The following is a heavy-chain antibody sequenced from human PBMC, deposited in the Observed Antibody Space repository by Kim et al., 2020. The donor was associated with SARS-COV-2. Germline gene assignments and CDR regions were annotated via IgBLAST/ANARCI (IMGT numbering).Heavy chain of an antibody. D-gene: IGHD3-10*01. J-gene: IGHJ5*02. Sequence: GGSLRLSCAASGFTFSNAWMSWVRQAPGKGLEWVGRIKSKTDGGTTDYAAPVKGRFTISSDDSKNTLYLQMNSLKTEDTAVYYCTTQYYYGSGSYYKREGVYLNWFDPWGQGTLVTVSS. V-gene: IGHV3-15*01. CDR3: TTQYYYGSGSYYKREGVYLNWFDP. CDR2: IKSKTDGGTT. CDR1: GFTFSNAW.